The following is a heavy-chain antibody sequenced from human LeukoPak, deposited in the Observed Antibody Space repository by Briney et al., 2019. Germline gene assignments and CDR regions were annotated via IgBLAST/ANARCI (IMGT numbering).Heavy chain of an antibody. Sequence: SETLSPTCTVSSGSINSSNYYWGWIRQPPGKGLEWIGTIYYSGSTYYNPSFRSRVTISVDTSRSHFSLKLNSVTAADTAVYYCATYGGWLRSIDYWGQGTLVTVSS. CDR2: IYYSGST. J-gene: IGHJ4*02. CDR3: ATYGGWLRSIDY. CDR1: SGSINSSNYY. V-gene: IGHV4-39*02. D-gene: IGHD5-12*01.